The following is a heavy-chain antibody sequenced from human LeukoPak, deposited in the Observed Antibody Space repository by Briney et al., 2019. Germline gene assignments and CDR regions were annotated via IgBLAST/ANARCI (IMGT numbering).Heavy chain of an antibody. CDR3: ARGEYYYDSSGYHQIADY. CDR1: GFTFSSYS. V-gene: IGHV3-48*04. Sequence: GGSLRLSCAASGFTFSSYSMNWVRQAPGKGLEWVSYISSRSSTIYYADSVKGRFTISRDNAKNSLYLQMNSLRAEDTGVYYCARGEYYYDSSGYHQIADYWGEGTLVTVSS. J-gene: IGHJ4*02. D-gene: IGHD3-22*01. CDR2: ISSRSSTI.